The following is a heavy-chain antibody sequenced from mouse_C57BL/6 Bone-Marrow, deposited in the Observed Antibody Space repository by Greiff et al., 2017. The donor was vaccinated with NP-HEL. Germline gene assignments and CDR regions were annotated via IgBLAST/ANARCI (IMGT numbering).Heavy chain of an antibody. J-gene: IGHJ2*01. CDR1: GYTFTSYG. Sequence: QVQLKQSGAELARPGASVKLSCKASGYTFTSYGISWVKQRPGQGLEWIGEIYPRSGNTYYNEKFKGKATLTADKSSSTAYMELRSLTSEDSAVYFCARSLGRGVYWGQGTTLTVSS. V-gene: IGHV1-81*01. CDR3: ARSLGRGVY. CDR2: IYPRSGNT. D-gene: IGHD4-1*01.